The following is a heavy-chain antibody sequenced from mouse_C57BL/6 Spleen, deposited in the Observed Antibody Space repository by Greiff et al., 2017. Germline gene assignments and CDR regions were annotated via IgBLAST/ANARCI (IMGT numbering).Heavy chain of an antibody. CDR2: IHPNSGST. CDR3: ARYPFYDYYFDY. CDR1: GYTFTSYW. J-gene: IGHJ2*01. D-gene: IGHD2-3*01. Sequence: QVQLQQPGAELVKPGASVKLSCKASGYTFTSYWMHWVKQRPGQGLEWIGMIHPNSGSTNYNEKFKSKATLTVDKSSSTAYMPLSSLTSEDSAVYYCARYPFYDYYFDYWGQGTTLTVSS. V-gene: IGHV1-64*01.